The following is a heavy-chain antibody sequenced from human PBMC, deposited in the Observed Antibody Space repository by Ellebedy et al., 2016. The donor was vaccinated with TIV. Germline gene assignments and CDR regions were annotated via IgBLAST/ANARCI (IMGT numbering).Heavy chain of an antibody. CDR1: RITFSSST. D-gene: IGHD3-22*01. CDR2: IVVGSGNT. CDR3: AAVPYYHDSGDYSRRSMDV. Sequence: AASVKVSCKASRITFSSSTMHWLRQARGQRLEWIGWIVVGSGNTNYAQKFQERVTISRDMSTSTAYMELSSLRSEDTAVYFCAAVPYYHDSGDYSRRSMDVWGKGTTVTVSS. J-gene: IGHJ6*04. V-gene: IGHV1-58*02.